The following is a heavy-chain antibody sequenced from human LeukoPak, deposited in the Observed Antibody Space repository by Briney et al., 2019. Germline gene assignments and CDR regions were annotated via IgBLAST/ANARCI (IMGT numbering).Heavy chain of an antibody. CDR3: ARSSRVAGGHYYFDY. CDR2: IYTGGGT. Sequence: PSETLSLTCTVSGGSISNYYWSWIRQPGGKGLEWIGRIYTGGGTNYNPSLKSRVTLSVSKNHFSLKLSSVTAADTAVYHCARSSRVAGGHYYFDYWGQGTLVTVSS. J-gene: IGHJ4*02. CDR1: GGSISNYY. V-gene: IGHV4-4*07. D-gene: IGHD6-13*01.